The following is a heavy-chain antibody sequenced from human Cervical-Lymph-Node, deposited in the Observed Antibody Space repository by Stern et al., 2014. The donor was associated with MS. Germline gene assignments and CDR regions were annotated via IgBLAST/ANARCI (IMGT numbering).Heavy chain of an antibody. V-gene: IGHV2-5*02. D-gene: IGHD3-16*01. Sequence: QVTLRESGPTLVKPTQTLTLTCTFSGFPLSTSGVGLGWIRQPPGNALAWLALIYWDDDKRYSPSLKSRLTITKDTSKNQVVLTMTNMDPVDTATYYCARSLWGAVFDPWGQGTLVTVSS. J-gene: IGHJ5*02. CDR1: GFPLSTSGVG. CDR2: IYWDDDK. CDR3: ARSLWGAVFDP.